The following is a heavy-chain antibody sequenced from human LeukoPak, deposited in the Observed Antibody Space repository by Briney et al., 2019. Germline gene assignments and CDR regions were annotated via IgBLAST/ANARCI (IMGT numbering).Heavy chain of an antibody. V-gene: IGHV3-30*18. D-gene: IGHD6-13*01. CDR3: AKDDGRGIAVAGLFDY. Sequence: GVSLRLSCAASGFTFSSYGMHWVRQAPGKGLEWVAVISYDGSNKYYADSVKGRFTISRDNSKNTLYLQMNSLRAEDTAVYYCAKDDGRGIAVAGLFDYRGQGTLVTVSS. CDR2: ISYDGSNK. J-gene: IGHJ4*02. CDR1: GFTFSSYG.